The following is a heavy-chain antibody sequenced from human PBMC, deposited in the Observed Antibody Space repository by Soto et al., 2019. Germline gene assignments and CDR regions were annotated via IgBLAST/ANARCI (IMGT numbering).Heavy chain of an antibody. V-gene: IGHV4-59*01. CDR1: GGSISSYY. CDR3: ARDDSYGNRFDY. CDR2: IYYSGST. Sequence: SETLSLTCTVSGGSISSYYWSWIRQPPGKGLEWIGYIYYSGSTNYNPSLKSRVTISVDTSKNQFSLKLSSVTAADTAVYYCARDDSYGNRFDYWGQGTLVTVPQ. D-gene: IGHD4-17*01. J-gene: IGHJ4*02.